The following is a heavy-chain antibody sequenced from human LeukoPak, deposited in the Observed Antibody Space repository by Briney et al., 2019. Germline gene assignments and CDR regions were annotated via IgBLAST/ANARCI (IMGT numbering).Heavy chain of an antibody. CDR2: IFHSGSS. CDR1: GDSISSGDYS. V-gene: IGHV4-30-2*01. D-gene: IGHD3-10*01. J-gene: IGHJ5*02. CDR3: ARELWFVNAPGSWLDP. Sequence: SEALSLTCTVSGDSISSGDYSWSWIRQPSGKGLEWIGYIFHSGSSYYNPSLRSRVTISVDRSRNQFSLRLTSVTAADTAVYYCARELWFVNAPGSWLDPWGQGTLVTVSS.